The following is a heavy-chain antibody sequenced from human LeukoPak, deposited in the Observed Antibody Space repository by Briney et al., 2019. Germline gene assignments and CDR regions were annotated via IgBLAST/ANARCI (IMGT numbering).Heavy chain of an antibody. CDR2: IYYSGST. D-gene: IGHD3-16*01. CDR1: GGSISGSSYY. CDR3: ARQGGSYYFDY. V-gene: IGHV4-39*01. Sequence: SGTLSPTCTVSGGSISGSSYYWGWIRQPPGKGLEWIGSIYYSGSTYYNPSLKSRVTISVDTSKNQFSLKLSSVTAADTAVYYCARQGGSYYFDYWGQGTLVTVSS. J-gene: IGHJ4*02.